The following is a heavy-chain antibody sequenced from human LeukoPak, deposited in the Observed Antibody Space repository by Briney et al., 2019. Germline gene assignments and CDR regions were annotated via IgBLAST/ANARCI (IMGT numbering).Heavy chain of an antibody. Sequence: GGSLRLSCTASGFNVRTNYMFWVRQAPGKGLECVSVMYSDGSTYYADSVKGRFTLSRDNSMNTLFLQMNSPRADDTAMYYCAGALHYNYFETRYFGYWGQGTPVTVSS. CDR1: GFNVRTNY. V-gene: IGHV3-53*01. CDR2: MYSDGST. D-gene: IGHD3-22*01. CDR3: AGALHYNYFETRYFGY. J-gene: IGHJ4*02.